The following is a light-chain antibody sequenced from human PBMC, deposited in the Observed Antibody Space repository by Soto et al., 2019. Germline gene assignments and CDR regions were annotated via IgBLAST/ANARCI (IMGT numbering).Light chain of an antibody. CDR3: SSFTSRFTFV. Sequence: QSALTQPASVSGYPGQSIAIYCNGTRSDVGAYNYVSWYQQHPGKAPKLMISEVTNRPSGVSDRFSGSKSGNTASLTISGLQAEDEADYYCSSFTSRFTFVFGTGTKLTVL. V-gene: IGLV2-14*01. CDR2: EVT. J-gene: IGLJ1*01. CDR1: RSDVGAYNY.